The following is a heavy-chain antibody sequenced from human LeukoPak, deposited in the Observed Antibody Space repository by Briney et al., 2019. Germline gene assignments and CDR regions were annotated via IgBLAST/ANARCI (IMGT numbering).Heavy chain of an antibody. V-gene: IGHV4-30-4*01. D-gene: IGHD5-24*01. CDR3: ARVLRDGYNRVVFDY. J-gene: IGHJ4*02. CDR1: GGSISSGDYY. Sequence: PSETPSLTCTVSGGSISSGDYYWSWIRQPPGKGLEWIGYIYHSGSTYYNPSLKSRVTISVDTSKNQFSLKFSSATAADTAVYFCARVLRDGYNRVVFDYWGQGSLVTVSS. CDR2: IYHSGST.